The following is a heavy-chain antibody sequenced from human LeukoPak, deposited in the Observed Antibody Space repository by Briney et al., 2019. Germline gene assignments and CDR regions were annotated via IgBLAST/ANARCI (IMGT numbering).Heavy chain of an antibody. J-gene: IGHJ5*02. V-gene: IGHV4-59*01. CDR3: AREVYSSPGDWFDP. D-gene: IGHD6-13*01. CDR2: IYYSGST. CDR1: GGSISSYY. Sequence: SETLSPTSAVSGGSISSYYWSWIRQPPGKGLEWIGYIYYSGSTHYNPSPKSRVTISVDTSKNQFSLKLSSVTAADTAVYYCAREVYSSPGDWFDPWGQGTLVTVSS.